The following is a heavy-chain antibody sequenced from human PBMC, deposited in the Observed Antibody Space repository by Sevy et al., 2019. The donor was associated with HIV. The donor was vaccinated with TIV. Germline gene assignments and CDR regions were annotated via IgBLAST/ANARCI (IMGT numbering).Heavy chain of an antibody. J-gene: IGHJ6*02. CDR1: GYNFINYG. V-gene: IGHV1-18*01. Sequence: ASVKVSCKASGYNFINYGISWVRQAPGQGLEWVGGSSPFTGSPSYPQKLQDRVTVTTDTATNTAYMELRNLRSDDTAVYYCGKCTLWVYDPTNRKCGMDVWGQGTTVTVSS. D-gene: IGHD5-12*01. CDR2: SSPFTGSP. CDR3: GKCTLWVYDPTNRKCGMDV.